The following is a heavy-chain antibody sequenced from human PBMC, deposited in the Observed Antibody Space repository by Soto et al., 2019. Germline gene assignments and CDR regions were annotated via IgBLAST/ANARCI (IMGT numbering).Heavy chain of an antibody. D-gene: IGHD2-2*01. CDR3: AQADTVVTLSYFDY. V-gene: IGHV3-23*01. Sequence: QTXGSLRRPCAASGFPFNNSCMSWVRQAPGKGLEWVSAITDSGGSTYYADSVKGRFTISRDNSKNTVYLQMKSLRAEDTAVYYCAQADTVVTLSYFDYWGQGTLVTISS. CDR2: ITDSGGST. J-gene: IGHJ4*02. CDR1: GFPFNNSC.